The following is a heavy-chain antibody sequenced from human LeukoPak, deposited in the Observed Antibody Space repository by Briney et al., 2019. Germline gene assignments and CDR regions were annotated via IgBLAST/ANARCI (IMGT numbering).Heavy chain of an antibody. J-gene: IGHJ4*02. CDR1: GGTFISYA. Sequence: SVKASCKASGGTFISYAISWVRQAPGQGLEWMGRIIPILGIANYAQKFQGRVTITADKSTSTAYMELSSLRSEDTAVYYCARESTTDGYKEDYWGQGTLVTVSS. D-gene: IGHD2-2*01. CDR2: IIPILGIA. CDR3: ARESTTDGYKEDY. V-gene: IGHV1-69*04.